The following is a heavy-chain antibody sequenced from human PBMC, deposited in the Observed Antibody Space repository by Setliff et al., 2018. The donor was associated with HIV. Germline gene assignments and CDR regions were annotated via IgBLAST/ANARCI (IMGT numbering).Heavy chain of an antibody. J-gene: IGHJ6*03. Sequence: PSETLSLTCTVSGGSISSHYWSWIRQPPGKGLEWIAYIYYSGTTSYNPSLKSRVTISVDTSKNHFSLKLSSVTDADTALYYCATVSPPPDNYFYYYMDVWGKGTTVTVSS. CDR2: IYYSGTT. V-gene: IGHV4-59*11. CDR3: ATVSPPPDNYFYYYMDV. CDR1: GGSISSHY.